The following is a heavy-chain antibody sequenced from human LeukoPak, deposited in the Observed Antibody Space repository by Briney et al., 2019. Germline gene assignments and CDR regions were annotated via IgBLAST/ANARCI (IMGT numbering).Heavy chain of an antibody. V-gene: IGHV3-30*18. CDR2: ISYDGNNK. D-gene: IGHD6-13*01. CDR1: GVTLSSYG. J-gene: IGHJ3*02. Sequence: GGSLRLSCAASGVTLSSYGVHWVRQAPGKGLEWVAVISYDGNNKDYAASVKGRFTVSRDTSKNTLYLQMNSLRVDYTSIYYCAKSRGYSSSWDDAFDIWGQGTMVIVSS. CDR3: AKSRGYSSSWDDAFDI.